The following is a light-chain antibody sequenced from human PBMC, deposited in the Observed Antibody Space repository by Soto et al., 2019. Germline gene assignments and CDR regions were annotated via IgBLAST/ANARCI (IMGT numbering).Light chain of an antibody. CDR1: SSDVGGYNY. J-gene: IGLJ1*01. V-gene: IGLV2-14*01. CDR2: DVS. CDR3: SSYTGTSYV. Sequence: QSVLTQPASVSGSPGQSITISCTGTSSDVGGYNYVSWYQQHPGKAPKLMIYDVSNRPSGVSNRFSGSKSGNTASLTISGLQAEDDADYYCSSYTGTSYVFGTGTKVTVL.